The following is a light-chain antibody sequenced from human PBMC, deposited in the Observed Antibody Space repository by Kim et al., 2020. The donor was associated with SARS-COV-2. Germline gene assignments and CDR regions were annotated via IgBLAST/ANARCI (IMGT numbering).Light chain of an antibody. CDR3: QQYSNWLQLT. CDR2: AAS. J-gene: IGKJ4*01. CDR1: QSVSNY. V-gene: IGKV3-15*01. Sequence: GSPGDRATVSCRARQSVSNYLAGYQQKPGQAPRLLIYAASARAAGVPARFSGSGSGTEFTLTISSLQSEDVAVYYCQQYSNWLQLTFGGGTKLEI.